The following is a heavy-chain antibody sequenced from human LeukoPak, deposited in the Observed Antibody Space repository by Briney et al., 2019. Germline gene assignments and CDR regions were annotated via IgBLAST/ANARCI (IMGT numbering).Heavy chain of an antibody. CDR1: GYIFTGYY. D-gene: IGHD1-26*01. J-gene: IGHJ4*02. Sequence: ASVKVSCKASGYIFTGYYMHWVRQAPGQGLEWMGWINANSGGTNYAQKFQGRVTMTRDTSISTAYMELSRLRSDDTAVYYCARGLGRLYREVGSYWGQGTLVTVSS. V-gene: IGHV1-2*02. CDR2: INANSGGT. CDR3: ARGLGRLYREVGSY.